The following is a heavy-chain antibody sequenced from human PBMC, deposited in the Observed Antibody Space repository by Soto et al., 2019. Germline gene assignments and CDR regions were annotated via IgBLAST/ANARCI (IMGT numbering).Heavy chain of an antibody. CDR3: GRLNYGEDR. CDR1: GFIFSDSW. D-gene: IGHD3-16*01. J-gene: IGHJ4*02. CDR2: IDGAGSTI. Sequence: GGSLRLSCVASGFIFSDSWIHWVRQAPGKGLVWVSRIDGAGSTINYADSVKGRFTLSRDNARNTAYLQMNSLTAEDTARYYCGRLNYGEDRWGQGTLVTVSS. V-gene: IGHV3-74*01.